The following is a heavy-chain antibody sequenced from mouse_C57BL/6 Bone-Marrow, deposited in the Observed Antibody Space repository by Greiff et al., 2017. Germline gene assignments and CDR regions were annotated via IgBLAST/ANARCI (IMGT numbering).Heavy chain of an antibody. Sequence: QVQLQQPGAELVKPGASVKLSCKASGYTFTSYWMHWVKQRPGRGLEWIGRIDPNSGGTKYNEKFKSKATLTVDKSSSTAYMELRSLTSEDTAVYYCASSIYYYGSSLWYFDVWGTGTTVTVSS. D-gene: IGHD1-1*01. CDR2: IDPNSGGT. CDR1: GYTFTSYW. J-gene: IGHJ1*03. CDR3: ASSIYYYGSSLWYFDV. V-gene: IGHV1-62-3*01.